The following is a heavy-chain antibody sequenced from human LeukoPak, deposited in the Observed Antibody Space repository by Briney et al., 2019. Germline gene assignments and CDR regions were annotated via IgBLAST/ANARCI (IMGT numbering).Heavy chain of an antibody. V-gene: IGHV4-59*12. CDR3: AREGRYRYGYNEYHLYMDI. D-gene: IGHD5-18*01. CDR1: GGSFSGYY. J-gene: IGHJ6*03. CDR2: IYYDGST. Sequence: SETLSLACAVYGGSFSGYYWSWIRQSPGKGLEWIGYIYYDGSTNYNPSLKSRVTISVDTSKNQFSLKLSSVTAAETAVYYCAREGRYRYGYNEYHLYMDIWGKGTTVTVSS.